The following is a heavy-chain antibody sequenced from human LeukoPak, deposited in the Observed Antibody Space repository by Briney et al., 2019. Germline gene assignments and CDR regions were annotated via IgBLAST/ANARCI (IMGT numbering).Heavy chain of an antibody. CDR1: GFTFGDYV. V-gene: IGHV3-49*04. CDR3: SSPRRSSGGYAFDS. D-gene: IGHD6-19*01. CDR2: IRSGGTT. Sequence: GSLRLSCTASGFTFGDYVMNWVRQAPGKGLEWVGFIRSGGTTEYAASVKGRFIISRDDSKSIAYLQMNSLKTADTAVYYCSSPRRSSGGYAFDSWGQGTLVTVSS. J-gene: IGHJ4*02.